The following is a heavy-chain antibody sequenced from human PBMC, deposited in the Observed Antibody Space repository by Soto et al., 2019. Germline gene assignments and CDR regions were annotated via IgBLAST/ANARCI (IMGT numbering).Heavy chain of an antibody. V-gene: IGHV3-66*01. J-gene: IGHJ5*02. CDR3: ARGGIVANQGWFDP. CDR2: IYSGGST. Sequence: GGSLRLSCAASGFTVSSNYMSWVRQAPGKGLEWVSVIYSGGSTYYADSVKGRFTISRDNSKNTLYLQMNSLRAEDTAVYYCARGGIVANQGWFDPWGQGTLVTVSS. CDR1: GFTVSSNY. D-gene: IGHD5-12*01.